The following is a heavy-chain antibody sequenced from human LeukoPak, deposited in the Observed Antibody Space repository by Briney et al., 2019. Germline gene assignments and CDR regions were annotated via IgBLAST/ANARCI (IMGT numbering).Heavy chain of an antibody. V-gene: IGHV3-15*01. Sequence: GGSLRLSCAASGFTFSNAWMSWVRRAPGKGLEWVGRIKSKTDGGTTDYAAPVKGRFTISRDDSKNTLYLQMNSLKTEDTAVYYCTTRVDIVATMEYYYYGMDVWGKGTTVTVSS. CDR1: GFTFSNAW. J-gene: IGHJ6*04. D-gene: IGHD5-12*01. CDR2: IKSKTDGGTT. CDR3: TTRVDIVATMEYYYYGMDV.